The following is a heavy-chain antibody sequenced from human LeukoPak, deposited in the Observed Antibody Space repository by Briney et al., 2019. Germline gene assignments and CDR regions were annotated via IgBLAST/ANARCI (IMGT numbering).Heavy chain of an antibody. CDR2: ISGSGGST. V-gene: IGHV3-23*01. Sequence: PGGSLRLSCAAAGFTFSSYAMSWVRQAPGKVLEWVSAISGSGGSTYYADSVKGRFTISRDNSKNTLYLQMNSLSAEDTAVYYCAKCPRSSSSGWFDPWGQGPLVTVSS. D-gene: IGHD6-6*01. CDR1: GFTFSSYA. CDR3: AKCPRSSSSGWFDP. J-gene: IGHJ5*02.